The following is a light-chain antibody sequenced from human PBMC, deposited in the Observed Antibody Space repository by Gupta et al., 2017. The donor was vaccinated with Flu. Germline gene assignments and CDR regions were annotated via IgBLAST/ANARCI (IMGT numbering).Light chain of an antibody. CDR2: EVR. Sequence: QSALTHPASVSGSPGQAITILCTGTSSDVGSYNYVSWYQQHPGKAPKLMIYEVRNRPSGVSNRFSGSKSGNTASLTSSGLQAEDEADYYCSSYTSSSTWVFGGGTKLTVL. CDR3: SSYTSSSTWV. V-gene: IGLV2-14*01. J-gene: IGLJ3*02. CDR1: SSDVGSYNY.